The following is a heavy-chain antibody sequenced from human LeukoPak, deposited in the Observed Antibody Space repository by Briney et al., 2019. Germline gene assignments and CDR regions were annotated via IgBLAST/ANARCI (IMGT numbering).Heavy chain of an antibody. V-gene: IGHV4-34*01. Sequence: SGTLSLTCAVYGGSFSDYYWSWTRQPPGKGLEWIGEINHSGTTNYSPSLKSRVSISVDTSKNQFSLKLNSVTAAGAAMYYCASHYSSGSYRYTGSFDSWGQGMLVNVSS. J-gene: IGHJ4*02. D-gene: IGHD3-16*02. CDR1: GGSFSDYY. CDR3: ASHYSSGSYRYTGSFDS. CDR2: INHSGTT.